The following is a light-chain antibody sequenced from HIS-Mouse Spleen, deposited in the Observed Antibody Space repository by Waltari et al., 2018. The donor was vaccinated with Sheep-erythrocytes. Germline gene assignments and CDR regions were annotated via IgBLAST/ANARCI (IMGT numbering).Light chain of an antibody. V-gene: IGLV2-23*01. CDR3: CSYAGSSTPWV. Sequence: QSALTQPASVSGSPGQSITISCTGTSSDVGSYNLVSWYQQHPGKAPNLMIYEGSKRPSGFSICFPGSKSGNTASLTIAGLQAEDEADYYCCSYAGSSTPWVFGGGTKLTVL. CDR1: SSDVGSYNL. J-gene: IGLJ3*02. CDR2: EGS.